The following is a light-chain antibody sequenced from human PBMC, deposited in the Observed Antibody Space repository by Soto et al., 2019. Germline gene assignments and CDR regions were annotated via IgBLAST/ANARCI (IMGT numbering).Light chain of an antibody. J-gene: IGKJ1*01. CDR3: QQRHNSWT. CDR1: QSIGTS. V-gene: IGKV3-11*01. CDR2: DAS. Sequence: EMVLTQSPATLSLSPGDRATLSCRASQSIGTSLAWYQQIPGQAPRLLIYDASKRATGIPARFSGSGSGTDFTLTISSLEPEDFALYYCQQRHNSWTFGQGTKVDIK.